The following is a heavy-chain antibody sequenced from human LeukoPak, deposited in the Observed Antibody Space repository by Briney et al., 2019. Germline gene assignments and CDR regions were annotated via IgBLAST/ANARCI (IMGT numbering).Heavy chain of an antibody. Sequence: NLSETLSLTCTVSGGSISSYYWSWIRQPPGKGLEWIGYIYYSGSTNYNPSLKSRVTISVDTSKNQFSLKLSSVTAADTAVYYCARVQVGATTDYYYYGMDVWGQGTTVTVSS. CDR3: ARVQVGATTDYYYYGMDV. J-gene: IGHJ6*02. D-gene: IGHD1-26*01. V-gene: IGHV4-59*01. CDR2: IYYSGST. CDR1: GGSISSYY.